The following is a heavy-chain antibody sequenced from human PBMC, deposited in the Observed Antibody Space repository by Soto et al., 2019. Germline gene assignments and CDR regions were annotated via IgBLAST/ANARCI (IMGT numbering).Heavy chain of an antibody. CDR3: ARDRQDY. CDR1: GFTFSSYA. V-gene: IGHV3-30-3*01. Sequence: QVHLVESGGGVVQPGRSLRLSCAASGFTFSSYAIHWVRQAPGKGLEWVAFISYDGSNKYYADSVKGRFTISRDNSKNTLYLQMNSLRAEDTAVYYCARDRQDYWGQGTLVTVSS. CDR2: ISYDGSNK. J-gene: IGHJ4*02.